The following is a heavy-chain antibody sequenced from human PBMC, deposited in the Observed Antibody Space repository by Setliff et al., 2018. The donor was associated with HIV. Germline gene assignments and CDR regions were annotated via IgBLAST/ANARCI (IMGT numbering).Heavy chain of an antibody. CDR3: ARERVVGATRDAFDI. D-gene: IGHD1-26*01. V-gene: IGHV1-3*01. CDR2: INAGNGNP. J-gene: IGHJ3*02. Sequence: ASVKVSCKASGYTFTSYAMHWVRQAPGQRLEWMGWINAGNGNPKYSQKFQGRVTITRDTSARTAYMELSSLRSEDTAVYYCARERVVGATRDAFDIWVKGTRVSV. CDR1: GYTFTSYA.